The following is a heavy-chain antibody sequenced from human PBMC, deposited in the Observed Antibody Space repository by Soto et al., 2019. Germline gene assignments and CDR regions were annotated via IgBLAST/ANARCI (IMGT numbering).Heavy chain of an antibody. CDR3: ARGPYRNTYNWFDS. CDR1: GFIFSNYW. D-gene: IGHD5-12*01. Sequence: SLRLSCAASGFIFSNYWMYWVRQAPGKGLVWVSRINTDGSMTNYADSVKGRFTISRDNAKNSLYLQMNSLGVEDTAVYYCARGPYRNTYNWFDSWGQGTLVTVSS. CDR2: INTDGSMT. J-gene: IGHJ5*02. V-gene: IGHV3-74*01.